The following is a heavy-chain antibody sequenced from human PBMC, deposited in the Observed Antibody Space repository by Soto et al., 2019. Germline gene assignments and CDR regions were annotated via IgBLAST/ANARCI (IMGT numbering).Heavy chain of an antibody. CDR3: VRDGSKTLRDGFDP. J-gene: IGHJ5*02. CDR2: IYATGTT. CDR1: GASISGFY. Sequence: SETLSLTCTVSGASISGFYWSWIRKSAGKGLEWIGRIYATGTTDYNPSLKSRVMMSVDTSKKQLSLKLRSVNAADTAVYYCVRDGSKTLRDGFDPWGEGISVPVSS. D-gene: IGHD2-2*03. V-gene: IGHV4-4*07.